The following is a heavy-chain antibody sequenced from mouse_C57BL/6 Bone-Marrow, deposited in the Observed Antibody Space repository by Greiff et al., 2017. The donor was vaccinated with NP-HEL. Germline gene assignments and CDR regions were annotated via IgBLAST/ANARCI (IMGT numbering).Heavy chain of an antibody. V-gene: IGHV1-52*01. CDR3: ARLGLGMRQGVDD. Sequence: QVQLQQPGAELVRPGSSVKLSCKASGYTFTSYWMHWVKQRPIQGLEWIGNIDPSDSDTHYNQKFKDKATLTVDKSSSTAYMQLSSLTSEDSAVYYCARLGLGMRQGVDDWGQGTTLTVSS. D-gene: IGHD4-1*01. J-gene: IGHJ2*01. CDR1: GYTFTSYW. CDR2: IDPSDSDT.